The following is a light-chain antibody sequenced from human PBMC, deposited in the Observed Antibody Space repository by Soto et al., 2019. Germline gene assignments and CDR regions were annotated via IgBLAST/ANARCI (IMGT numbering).Light chain of an antibody. CDR2: AAS. CDR1: QSISSY. CDR3: QQSYSTRPWT. Sequence: DIQMTQSPSSLSASVGDRVTITCRASQSISSYLNWYQQKPGKAPKLLIYAASSLQSGVPSRFSVSVSGTDFALTISSLQPEDFTTYYCQQSYSTRPWTFGHGNKVEIK. J-gene: IGKJ1*01. V-gene: IGKV1-39*01.